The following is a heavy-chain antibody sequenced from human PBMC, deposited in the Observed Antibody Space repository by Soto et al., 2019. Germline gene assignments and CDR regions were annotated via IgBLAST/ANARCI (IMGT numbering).Heavy chain of an antibody. J-gene: IGHJ6*03. Sequence: GESLKISCAASGFTFSSYWMSWVRQAPGKGLEWVANIKQDGSEKYYVDSVKGRFTISRDNAKNSLYLQMNSLRAEDTAVYYCARDSQNCSSTSCYGDYYYMDVWGKGTTVTVSS. V-gene: IGHV3-7*01. CDR1: GFTFSSYW. CDR3: ARDSQNCSSTSCYGDYYYMDV. CDR2: IKQDGSEK. D-gene: IGHD2-2*01.